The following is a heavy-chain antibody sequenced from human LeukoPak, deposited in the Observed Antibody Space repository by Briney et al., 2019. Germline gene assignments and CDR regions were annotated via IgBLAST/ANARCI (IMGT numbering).Heavy chain of an antibody. V-gene: IGHV3-23*01. CDR3: AKATGTFYYFDY. CDR1: GFTFSSHA. D-gene: IGHD1-1*01. J-gene: IGHJ4*02. CDR2: ISGSGGST. Sequence: GGSLRLSCAASGFTFSSHAMSWVRQAPGKGLEWDSAISGSGGSTYYADSVNGRFTISRDNSKNTLYLQMNSLRAEDTAVYYCAKATGTFYYFDYWGQGTLVTVSS.